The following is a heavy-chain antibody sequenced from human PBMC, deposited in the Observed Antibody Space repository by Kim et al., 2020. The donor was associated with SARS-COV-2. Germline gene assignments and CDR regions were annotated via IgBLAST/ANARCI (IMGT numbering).Heavy chain of an antibody. D-gene: IGHD5-12*01. CDR1: GGSFSGYY. V-gene: IGHV4-34*01. CDR2: INHSGST. J-gene: IGHJ6*02. Sequence: SETLSLTCAVYGGSFSGYYWSWIRQPPGKGLEWIGEINHSGSTNYNPSLKSRVTISVDTSKNQFSLKLSSVTAADTAVYYCARGRVATHYYYGMDVWGQGTTVTVSS. CDR3: ARGRVATHYYYGMDV.